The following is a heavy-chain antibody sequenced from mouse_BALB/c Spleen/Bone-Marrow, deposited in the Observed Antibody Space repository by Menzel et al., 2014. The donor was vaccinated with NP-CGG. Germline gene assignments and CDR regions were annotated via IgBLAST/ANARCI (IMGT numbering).Heavy chain of an antibody. CDR2: IDPANGST. V-gene: IGHV14-3*02. CDR1: GFNIKDTY. Sequence: EVQRVESGAELVKPGASVKLSCTASGFNIKDTYMHWVKQRPEQGLEWIGKIDPANGSTKYDPKFQGKATITADPSSNTAYLQLSSLTSEDTAVYYCTRFPFPYWGQGTLVTVSA. CDR3: TRFPFPY. J-gene: IGHJ3*01.